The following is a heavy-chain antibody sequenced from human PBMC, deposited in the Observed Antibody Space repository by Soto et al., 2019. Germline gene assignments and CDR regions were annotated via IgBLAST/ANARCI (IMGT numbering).Heavy chain of an antibody. D-gene: IGHD3-10*01. CDR3: AREGFYGSGNDAFDI. J-gene: IGHJ3*02. CDR1: GFTFSTYS. CDR2: ISSSSSYI. Sequence: EVQLVESGGGLVKPGGSLRLSCAASGFTFSTYSMNWVRQAPGKGLEWVSSISSSSSYISYADSGKGRFTISRDNAKNSLYLQMNSVRAEDTAVYYCAREGFYGSGNDAFDIWGQGTMVTVSS. V-gene: IGHV3-21*01.